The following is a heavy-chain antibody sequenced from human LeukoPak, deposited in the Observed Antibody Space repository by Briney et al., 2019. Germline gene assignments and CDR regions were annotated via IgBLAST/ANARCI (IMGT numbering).Heavy chain of an antibody. D-gene: IGHD1-26*01. CDR3: ARGGSYSAY. J-gene: IGHJ4*02. CDR2: TYTSGST. V-gene: IGHV4-61*02. Sequence: SETLSLTCAVSGGSISSGGYYWSWIRQPAGKGLEWIGRTYTSGSTNYNPSLKSRVTMSVDTSKNQFSLKLSSVTAADTAVYYCARGGSYSAYWGQGTLVTVSS. CDR1: GGSISSGGYY.